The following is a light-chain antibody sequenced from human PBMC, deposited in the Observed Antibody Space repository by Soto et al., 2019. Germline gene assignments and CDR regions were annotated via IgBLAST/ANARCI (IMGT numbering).Light chain of an antibody. Sequence: GDRVTITCRASQSISTWLAWYQQKPGTAPKLLIYKASTLESGVPSRFSGSRSGTEFTLTVSSLQPDDFATYYCQKNKNIFPYTFGGGPTRETK. CDR2: KAS. CDR3: QKNKNIFPYT. V-gene: IGKV1-5*03. J-gene: IGKJ2*01. CDR1: QSISTW.